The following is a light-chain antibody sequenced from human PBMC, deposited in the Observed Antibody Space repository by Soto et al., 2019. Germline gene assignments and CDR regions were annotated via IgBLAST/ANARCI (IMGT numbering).Light chain of an antibody. CDR3: AAWDDSLTVL. CDR1: SSNIGSNT. CDR2: GND. Sequence: QPVLTQPPSASGTPGQRVTISCSGSSSNIGSNTVNWYQQLPGTAPKLLIYGNDQRPSGVPDRFSGSKSGTSASLAVSGLQSEDEADYYCAAWDDSLTVLFGGGTQLTVL. V-gene: IGLV1-44*01. J-gene: IGLJ2*01.